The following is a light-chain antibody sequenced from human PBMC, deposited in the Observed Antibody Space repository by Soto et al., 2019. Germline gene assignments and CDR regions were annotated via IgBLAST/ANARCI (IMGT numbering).Light chain of an antibody. CDR3: AAWDDSLSGRGV. Sequence: QYVLTQPPSASGTPGQRVTISCSGSSDDIGSNYVYWYQQLPGTAPKLLIYRNNQRPSGVPDRFSGSKSGTSASLAISGLRSEDEADYFCAAWDDSLSGRGVFGGGTKLTVL. V-gene: IGLV1-47*01. CDR2: RNN. J-gene: IGLJ2*01. CDR1: SDDIGSNY.